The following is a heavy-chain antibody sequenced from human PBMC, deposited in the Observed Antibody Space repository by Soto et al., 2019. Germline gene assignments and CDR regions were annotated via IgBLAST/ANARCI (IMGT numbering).Heavy chain of an antibody. CDR1: GFTFSSYD. V-gene: IGHV3-13*01. Sequence: EVPLVESGGGLVQPGGSLRLSYAASGFTFSSYDMHWVRQATGKGLEWVSAIGTAGDTYYPGSVKGRFTISRENAKNSLYLQMNSLRARDTAVYYCARAGRDGYNPFDYWGQGTLVTVSS. J-gene: IGHJ4*02. CDR2: IGTAGDT. CDR3: ARAGRDGYNPFDY. D-gene: IGHD5-12*01.